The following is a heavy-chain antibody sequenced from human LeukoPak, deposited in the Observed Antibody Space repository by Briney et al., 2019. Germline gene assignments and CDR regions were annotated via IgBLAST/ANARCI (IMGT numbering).Heavy chain of an antibody. CDR1: GYTFTSYG. CDR3: ARVDLNYASRMLAY. J-gene: IGHJ4*02. V-gene: IGHV1-18*01. CDR2: ISAYNGNT. D-gene: IGHD1-7*01. Sequence: ASVNVSCKASGYTFTSYGISWVRQAPGQGLEWMGWISAYNGNTNYAQKLQGRVTMTTDTSTSTAYMEMRSLRSDDTAVYYCARVDLNYASRMLAYWGQGTLVTVSS.